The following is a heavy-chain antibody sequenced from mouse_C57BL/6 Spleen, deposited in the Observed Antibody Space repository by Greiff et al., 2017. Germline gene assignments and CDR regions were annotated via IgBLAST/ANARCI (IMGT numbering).Heavy chain of an antibody. D-gene: IGHD2-3*01. Sequence: QVQLQQPGAELVMPGASVKLSCKASGYTFTSYWMNWVKQRPGKGLEWIGQIYPGDGDTNYNGKFKGKATLTADKSSSTAYMQLSSLTSEDSAVYFCARKGYDGLYYAMDYWGQGTSVTVSS. CDR2: IYPGDGDT. CDR3: ARKGYDGLYYAMDY. J-gene: IGHJ4*01. CDR1: GYTFTSYW. V-gene: IGHV1-80*01.